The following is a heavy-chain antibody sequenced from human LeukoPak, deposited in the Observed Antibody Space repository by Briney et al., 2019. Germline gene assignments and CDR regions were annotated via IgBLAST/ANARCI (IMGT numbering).Heavy chain of an antibody. CDR1: GFTFSSYE. J-gene: IGHJ4*02. CDR3: ARDHAMYSYGWFDY. D-gene: IGHD5-18*01. Sequence: GGSLRLFCAASGFTFSSYEMNWVRQAPGKGLGWVSYISSSGSTIYYADSVKGRFTISRDNAKNSLYLQMNSLRAEDTAVYYCARDHAMYSYGWFDYWGQGTLVTVSS. CDR2: ISSSGSTI. V-gene: IGHV3-48*03.